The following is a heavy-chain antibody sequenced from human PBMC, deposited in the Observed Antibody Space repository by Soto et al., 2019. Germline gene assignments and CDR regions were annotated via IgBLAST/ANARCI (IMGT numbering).Heavy chain of an antibody. V-gene: IGHV3-33*01. Sequence: QVQLVESGGGVVQPGTSLRLSCAASSLLFSTYDMHWVRQAPGKGLEWVALIWSDASRTFYADSVKGRFTISRDNSRNTLYLQMNSLTGDDTAVYYCAGDPKGGAYDMDVWGRGTTVTVSS. J-gene: IGHJ6*02. D-gene: IGHD3-16*01. CDR1: SLLFSTYD. CDR3: AGDPKGGAYDMDV. CDR2: IWSDASRT.